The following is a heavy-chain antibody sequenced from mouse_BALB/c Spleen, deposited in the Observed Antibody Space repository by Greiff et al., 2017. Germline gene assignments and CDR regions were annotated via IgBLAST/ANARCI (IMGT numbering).Heavy chain of an antibody. CDR1: GFTFSSYG. V-gene: IGHV5-6*03. CDR2: ISSGGSYT. CDR3: ARHPPMITTTGRLYYAMDY. J-gene: IGHJ4*01. D-gene: IGHD2-4*01. Sequence: EVKLMESGGGLVQPGGSRKLSCAASGFTFSSYGMSWVRQTPDKRLEWVATISSGGSYTYYPDSVKGRFTISRDNAKNTLYLQMRSLKSEDTAMYYCARHPPMITTTGRLYYAMDYWGQGTSVTVSS.